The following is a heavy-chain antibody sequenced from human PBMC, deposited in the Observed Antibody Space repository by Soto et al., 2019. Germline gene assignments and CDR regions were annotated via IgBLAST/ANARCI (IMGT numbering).Heavy chain of an antibody. Sequence: SETLSLTCTVSGGSISNATYYWGWIRQPPGKGLEWIGSIYYTGNTYCNPSLKSRVTISVDTSKNQFSLNLNSVTAADTAVYYCERQRFYDNWFDPWGQLTLFPVSS. CDR2: IYYTGNT. CDR3: ERQRFYDNWFDP. V-gene: IGHV4-39*01. D-gene: IGHD2-2*01. CDR1: GGSISNATYY. J-gene: IGHJ5*02.